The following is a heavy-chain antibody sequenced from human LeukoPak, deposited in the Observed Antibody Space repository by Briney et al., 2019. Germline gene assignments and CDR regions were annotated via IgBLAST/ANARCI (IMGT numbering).Heavy chain of an antibody. CDR2: IYYSGST. Sequence: SETLSLTCTVSGGSISSSSYYWGWIRQPPGKGLEWIGSIYYSGSTNYNPSLKSRVTISVDTAKNQFSLKLTSVTAADTAVYFCAGTQITMLRGLILWGQGTLVTVSS. D-gene: IGHD3-10*01. CDR3: AGTQITMLRGLIL. V-gene: IGHV4-39*07. CDR1: GGSISSSSYY. J-gene: IGHJ4*02.